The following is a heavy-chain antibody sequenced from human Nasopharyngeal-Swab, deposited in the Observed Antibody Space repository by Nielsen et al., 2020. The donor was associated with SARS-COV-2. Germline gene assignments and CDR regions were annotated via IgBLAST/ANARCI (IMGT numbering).Heavy chain of an antibody. D-gene: IGHD1-26*01. CDR3: ARDRRYSGSSGSFDI. Sequence: SETLSLTCAVYGGSFSGYYWSWIRQPPGKGLEWIGEINHSGSTKYNPSLKSRVTISIDTSKNQFSLQLSSVTAADTAVYYCARDRRYSGSSGSFDIWGQGTMVTVSS. CDR2: INHSGST. V-gene: IGHV4-34*01. CDR1: GGSFSGYY. J-gene: IGHJ3*02.